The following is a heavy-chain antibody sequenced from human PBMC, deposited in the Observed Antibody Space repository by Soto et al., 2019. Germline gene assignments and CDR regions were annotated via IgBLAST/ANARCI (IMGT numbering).Heavy chain of an antibody. CDR3: ASPQRSSRDWSYY. CDR2: IRNRVNGYTT. D-gene: IGHD6-13*01. Sequence: PGGSLRLSCAGSGFTFSDHYMDWVRQAPGKGLEWVGRIRNRVNGYTTEYAASVQGRFTVSRDDSQNSLYLQMNSLKTEDSALYYCASPQRSSRDWSYYWGRGTLVTVSS. V-gene: IGHV3-72*01. CDR1: GFTFSDHY. J-gene: IGHJ4*02.